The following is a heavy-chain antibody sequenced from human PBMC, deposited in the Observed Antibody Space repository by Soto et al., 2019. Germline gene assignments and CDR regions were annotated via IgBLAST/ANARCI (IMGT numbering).Heavy chain of an antibody. J-gene: IGHJ4*02. V-gene: IGHV3-30*18. Sequence: GGSLRLSCAASGFTFSSYGMHWVRQAPGKGLEWVAVISYDGSNKYYADSVKGRFTISRDNSKNTLYLQMNSLRAEDTAVYYCAKGGYSGYDFDYWGQGTLVTVSS. CDR1: GFTFSSYG. CDR3: AKGGYSGYDFDY. D-gene: IGHD5-12*01. CDR2: ISYDGSNK.